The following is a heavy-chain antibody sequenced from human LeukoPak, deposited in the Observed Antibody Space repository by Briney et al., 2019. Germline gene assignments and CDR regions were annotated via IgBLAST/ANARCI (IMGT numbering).Heavy chain of an antibody. CDR3: ARDRGIAVAGTRFDY. CDR2: INPSGGST. Sequence: GASVKVSCKASGYTFTSYYMHWVRRAPGQGLEWMGIINPSGGSTSYAQKFQGRVTMTRDTSTSTVYMELSSLRSEDTAVYYCARDRGIAVAGTRFDYWGQGTLVTVSS. V-gene: IGHV1-46*01. J-gene: IGHJ4*02. CDR1: GYTFTSYY. D-gene: IGHD6-19*01.